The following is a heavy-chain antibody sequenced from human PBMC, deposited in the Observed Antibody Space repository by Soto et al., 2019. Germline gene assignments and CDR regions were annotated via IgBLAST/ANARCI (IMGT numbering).Heavy chain of an antibody. Sequence: ASVKVSCKASGGTLSSHVFTWVRQAPGQGLEWMGGIIPMFGTANHAQKFQGRVTLIADESTSTAYLELSSLRSEDTAVYYCARGSRDCSGGTCFPLPTAEYFRHWGQGTLVTVSS. CDR1: GGTLSSHV. CDR3: ARGSRDCSGGTCFPLPTAEYFRH. D-gene: IGHD2-15*01. J-gene: IGHJ1*01. V-gene: IGHV1-69*13. CDR2: IIPMFGTA.